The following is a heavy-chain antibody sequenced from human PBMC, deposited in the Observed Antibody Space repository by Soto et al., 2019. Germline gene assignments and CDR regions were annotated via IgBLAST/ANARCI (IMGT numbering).Heavy chain of an antibody. D-gene: IGHD5-12*01. CDR3: AREGSYSAYNFAHGIQLWSFDF. CDR2: IFSSGST. Sequence: PSWTLSLSCTVSGGSVYTLYWSWVWQTAGKGLEWIGRIFSSGSTSFNPSLESRVAMLVDTPKNHFSLNLSSVTAADMAVYYCAREGSYSAYNFAHGIQLWSFDFWGQGALVTVSS. V-gene: IGHV4-4*07. J-gene: IGHJ4*02. CDR1: GGSVYTLY.